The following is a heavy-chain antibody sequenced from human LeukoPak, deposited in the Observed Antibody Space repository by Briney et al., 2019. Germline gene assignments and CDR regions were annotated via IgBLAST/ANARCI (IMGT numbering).Heavy chain of an antibody. CDR2: ISAYNGNT. Sequence: ASVKVSCKASGYTFTSYGISWVRQAPGQGLEWMGWISAYNGNTNYAQKLQGRVTMTTDTSTSTAYMELSSLKSEDTAVYYCARDGVGATKRGALDYWGQGTLVTVSS. V-gene: IGHV1-18*01. CDR3: ARDGVGATKRGALDY. CDR1: GYTFTSYG. J-gene: IGHJ4*02. D-gene: IGHD1-26*01.